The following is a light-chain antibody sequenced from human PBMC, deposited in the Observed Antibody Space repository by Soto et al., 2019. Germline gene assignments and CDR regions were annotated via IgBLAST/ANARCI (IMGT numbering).Light chain of an antibody. V-gene: IGKV3-11*01. CDR3: QQRSNWPPA. CDR1: QSVGYH. Sequence: EIVLMPSPGTLSLSPGERATLSCRASQSVGYHLAWYQQKPGQAPRLLIYDASNRATGIPARFSGSGSGTDFTLTISSLEPEDFAVYYCQQRSNWPPAFGQGTRLEIK. CDR2: DAS. J-gene: IGKJ5*01.